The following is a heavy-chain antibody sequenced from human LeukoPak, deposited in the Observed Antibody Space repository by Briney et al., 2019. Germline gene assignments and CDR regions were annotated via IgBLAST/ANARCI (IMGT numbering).Heavy chain of an antibody. CDR3: ARGPRIAARPVEYNWFDP. J-gene: IGHJ5*02. V-gene: IGHV4-34*01. D-gene: IGHD6-6*01. CDR1: GGSFSGYY. Sequence: SETLSLTCAVYGGSFSGYYWSWIRQPPGKGLEWIGEINHSGSTNYNPSLKRPVTISVDTSKKQFSLKLSSVTAADTAVYYCARGPRIAARPVEYNWFDPWGQGALVTVSS. CDR2: INHSGST.